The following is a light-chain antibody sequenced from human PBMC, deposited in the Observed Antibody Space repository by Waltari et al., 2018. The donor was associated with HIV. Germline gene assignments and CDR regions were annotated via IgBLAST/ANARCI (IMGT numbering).Light chain of an antibody. J-gene: IGLJ3*02. V-gene: IGLV3-27*01. Sequence: SFELTQPSSVSVSPGQTARITCPGDILAKKYVRWLQQRPGQAPLLIIFKDNERPSGITERFSGSSTGTTVTLTISGVQVEDEADYYCYSAANYIWVFGGGTRLAVL. CDR3: YSAANYIWV. CDR1: ILAKKY. CDR2: KDN.